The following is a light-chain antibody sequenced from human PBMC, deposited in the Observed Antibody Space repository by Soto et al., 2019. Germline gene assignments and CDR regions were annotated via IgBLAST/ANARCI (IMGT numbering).Light chain of an antibody. J-gene: IGKJ1*01. CDR3: QQYGGSRWT. CDR1: QSVSSSY. V-gene: IGKV3-20*01. CDR2: GAS. Sequence: EIVLTQSPGTLSLSPGERATLSCRASQSVSSSYLAWYQQKPGQAPRLLIYGASSRATGIPDRFSGSGSGTDFTLTISRLGPEDFAVYYCQQYGGSRWTFGQGTKVEI.